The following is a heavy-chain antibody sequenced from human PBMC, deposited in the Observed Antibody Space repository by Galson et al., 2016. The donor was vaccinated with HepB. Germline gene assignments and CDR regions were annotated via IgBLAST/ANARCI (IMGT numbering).Heavy chain of an antibody. D-gene: IGHD2-8*02. Sequence: TLSLTCTVSGGSISSGYYYWSWIRQLPGKGLEWIGYMSYSGSTDYTPSLQSRVTISADTSKNQFSLLLTSVTAADTAVYYCARDHCTGGVCYSSPWYYGMDVWGQGTTVTVSS. CDR1: GGSISSGYYY. CDR3: ARDHCTGGVCYSSPWYYGMDV. J-gene: IGHJ6*02. V-gene: IGHV4-31*03. CDR2: MSYSGST.